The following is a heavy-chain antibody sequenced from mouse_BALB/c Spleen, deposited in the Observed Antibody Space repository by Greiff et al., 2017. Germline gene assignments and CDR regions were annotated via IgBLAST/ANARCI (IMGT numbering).Heavy chain of an antibody. D-gene: IGHD2-4*01. CDR3: ARGGDYDIDAMDY. V-gene: IGHV5-4*02. CDR1: GFTFSDYY. Sequence: EVQLVESGGGLVKPGGSLKLSCAASGFTFSDYYMYWVRQTPEKRLEWVATISDGGSYTYYPDSVKGRFTISRDNAKNNLYLQMSSLKSEDTAMYYCARGGDYDIDAMDYWGQGTSVTVSS. CDR2: ISDGGSYT. J-gene: IGHJ4*01.